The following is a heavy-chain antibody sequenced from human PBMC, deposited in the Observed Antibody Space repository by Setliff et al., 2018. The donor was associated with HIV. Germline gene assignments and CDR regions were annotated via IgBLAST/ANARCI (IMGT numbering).Heavy chain of an antibody. V-gene: IGHV3-21*01. CDR3: ARDVSWRVRTYIDY. CDR1: GFTFSSYG. CDR2: ISSSSSYI. Sequence: PGGSLRFSCAASGFTFSSYGMHWVRQAPGKGLEWVSSISSSSSYIYYADSVKGRFTISRDNAKNSLYLQMNSLTAEDTAVYYCARDVSWRVRTYIDYWGQGALVTVSS. J-gene: IGHJ4*02. D-gene: IGHD3-3*01.